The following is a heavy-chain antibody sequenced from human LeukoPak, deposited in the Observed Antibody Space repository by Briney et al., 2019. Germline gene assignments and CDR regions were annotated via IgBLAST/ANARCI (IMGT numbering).Heavy chain of an antibody. CDR1: GYTLINSG. CDR3: ARGRVETIIDY. D-gene: IGHD5-12*01. V-gene: IGHV1-18*01. CDR2: ISAYNGNT. J-gene: IGHJ4*02. Sequence: AAVTVSFKPSGYTLINSGISWVRQAPGQGLDWMGWISAYNGNTKYAQKVQGRLTLTTETSTRTAYMELRSLISDDTAVYYCARGRVETIIDYWGQGTLVTVSS.